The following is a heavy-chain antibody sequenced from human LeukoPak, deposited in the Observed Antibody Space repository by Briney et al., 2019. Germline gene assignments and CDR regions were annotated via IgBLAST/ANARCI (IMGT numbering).Heavy chain of an antibody. J-gene: IGHJ4*02. V-gene: IGHV5-51*01. D-gene: IGHD3-10*01. CDR1: GYSFNSYW. CDR2: IYPGDSDT. CDR3: VRQISYGSGNYDSLTPTDY. Sequence: GESLKISCKGSGYSFNSYWIGWVRQVSGKGLEWMGMIYPGDSDTRYGPSFQGQVIISVDSSSATAYLQWNSLKASDTAVYYCVRQISYGSGNYDSLTPTDYWGQGTLVIVSS.